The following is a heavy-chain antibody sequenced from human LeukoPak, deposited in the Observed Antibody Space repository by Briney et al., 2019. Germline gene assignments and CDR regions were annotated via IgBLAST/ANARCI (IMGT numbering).Heavy chain of an antibody. CDR1: GYSFTNYW. D-gene: IGHD6-19*01. CDR3: ARGNNGWYSFDY. CDR2: IYPVDSDT. V-gene: IGHV5-51*01. Sequence: GGALQISLKGSGYSFTNYWIAWVRPMPGKGLEGMGIIYPVDSDTRYSPSFQGQVTISADKSIRTAHLQWNSLKASDTAMYYCARGNNGWYSFDYWGQGTLVTVSS. J-gene: IGHJ4*02.